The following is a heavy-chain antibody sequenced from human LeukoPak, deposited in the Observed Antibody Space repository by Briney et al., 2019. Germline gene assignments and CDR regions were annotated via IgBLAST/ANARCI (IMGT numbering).Heavy chain of an antibody. CDR3: ARQEISSSYYGLDY. J-gene: IGHJ4*02. V-gene: IGHV4-4*07. CDR2: IYSSENT. D-gene: IGHD6-13*01. Sequence: SETLSLTCTVSSGSISSYYWTWIRQPAGKGLEWIGRIYSSENTNYNPSLKSRVTMSVDTSKNQFSLNLNSVTAADTAVYYCARQEISSSYYGLDYWGQGTLVTVSS. CDR1: SGSISSYY.